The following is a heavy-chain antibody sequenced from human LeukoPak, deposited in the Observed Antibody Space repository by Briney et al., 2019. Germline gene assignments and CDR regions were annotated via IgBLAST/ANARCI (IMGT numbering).Heavy chain of an antibody. D-gene: IGHD5-12*01. CDR1: GGTFSSYA. CDR2: IIPIFGTA. V-gene: IGHV1-69*13. CDR3: ARDLRGYDELDY. J-gene: IGHJ4*02. Sequence: ASVKVSCKASGGTFSSYAISWVRQAPGQGLERMGGIIPIFGTANYAQKFQGRVTITADESTSTAYMELSSLRSEDTAVYYCARDLRGYDELDYWGQGTLVTVSS.